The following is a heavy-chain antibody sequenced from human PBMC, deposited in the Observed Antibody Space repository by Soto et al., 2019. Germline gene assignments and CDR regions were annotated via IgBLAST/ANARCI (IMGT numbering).Heavy chain of an antibody. Sequence: EVQLLESGGDLVQPGGSLSVSSAASGFMFSSHGMSWVRQAPGKGLEWVSSISSGGDPTYYADSVKGRFTVSRDNHKNALSLKVDSLRAEDTATYYCAKIGQIGNWFFDYCGQGTLVSVSS. CDR3: AKIGQIGNWFFDY. CDR2: ISSGGDPT. J-gene: IGHJ4*02. D-gene: IGHD1-1*01. CDR1: GFMFSSHG. V-gene: IGHV3-23*01.